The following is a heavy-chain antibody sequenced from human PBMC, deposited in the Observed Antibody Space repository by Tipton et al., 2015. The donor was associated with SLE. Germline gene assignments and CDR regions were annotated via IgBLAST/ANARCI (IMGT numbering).Heavy chain of an antibody. D-gene: IGHD5-12*01. V-gene: IGHV4-61*02. CDR1: GGSISSDRYH. Sequence: TLSLTCTVSGGSISSDRYHWSWIRQPVGKGLEWIGRMYNSGSTKYNPSLESRATMSVDTSKNQLSLQLSSVTAADSAVYYCARRHYSGPFDSWGQGTLVTVSS. CDR2: MYNSGST. J-gene: IGHJ4*02. CDR3: ARRHYSGPFDS.